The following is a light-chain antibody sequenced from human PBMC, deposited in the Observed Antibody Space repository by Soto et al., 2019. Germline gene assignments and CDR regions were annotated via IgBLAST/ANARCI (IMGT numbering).Light chain of an antibody. V-gene: IGLV2-14*01. J-gene: IGLJ1*01. Sequence: LTQPASVSWSPGQSITISCTGTISDIGGYEYVSWYQQHPGKAPRLMIYEVTYRPSGVSNRFSGSKSGSTASLTISGLQAEDEADYYCSSYTDSSTLGLYVFGTGTKGTVL. CDR2: EVT. CDR1: ISDIGGYEY. CDR3: SSYTDSSTLGLYV.